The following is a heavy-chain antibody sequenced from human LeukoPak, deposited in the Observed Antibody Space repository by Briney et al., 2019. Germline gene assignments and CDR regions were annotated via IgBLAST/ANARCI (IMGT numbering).Heavy chain of an antibody. D-gene: IGHD3-10*01. Sequence: PSETLSLTCAVYGGSFSGYYWSWIRRPPGKGLEWIGEINHSGSTNYNPSLKSRVTISVDTSKNQFSLKLSSVTAADTAVYYCARGPHYYGSGSEPLDYWGQGTLVTVSS. CDR2: INHSGST. J-gene: IGHJ4*02. CDR3: ARGPHYYGSGSEPLDY. V-gene: IGHV4-34*01. CDR1: GGSFSGYY.